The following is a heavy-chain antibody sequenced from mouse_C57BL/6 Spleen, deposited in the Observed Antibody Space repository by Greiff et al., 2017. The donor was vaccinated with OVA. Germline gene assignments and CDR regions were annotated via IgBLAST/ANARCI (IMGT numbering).Heavy chain of an antibody. CDR1: GYTFTSYW. CDR2: IHPNSGST. J-gene: IGHJ2*01. Sequence: VQLQQSGAELVKPGASVKLSCKASGYTFTSYWMHWVKQRPGQGLEWIGMIHPNSGSTNYNEKFKSKATLTVDKSSSTAYMQLSSLTSEDSAVYYCARSEGIITTVYFDYWGQGTTLTVSS. V-gene: IGHV1-64*01. CDR3: ARSEGIITTVYFDY. D-gene: IGHD1-1*01.